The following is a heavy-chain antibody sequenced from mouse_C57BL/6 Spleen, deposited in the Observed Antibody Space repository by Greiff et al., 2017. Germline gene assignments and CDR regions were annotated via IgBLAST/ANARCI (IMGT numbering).Heavy chain of an antibody. D-gene: IGHD6-1*01. CDR2: IDPSDSYT. V-gene: IGHV1-69*01. Sequence: QVQLQQPGAELVMPGASVKLSCKASGYTFTSYWMHWVKQRPGQGLEWIGEIDPSDSYTNYNQKFKGKSTLTVDKSSSTAYMQLSSLTSEDSAVYYCAPALGSAWFAYWGQGTLVTVSA. CDR1: GYTFTSYW. J-gene: IGHJ3*01. CDR3: APALGSAWFAY.